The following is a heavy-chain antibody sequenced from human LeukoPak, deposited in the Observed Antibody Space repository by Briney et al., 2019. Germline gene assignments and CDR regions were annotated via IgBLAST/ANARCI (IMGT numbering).Heavy chain of an antibody. CDR1: GGSIRSSYYY. Sequence: SETLSLTCTVSGGSIRSSYYYWGWIRQPPGKGLEWIGSIYYSGSTYYNPSLKSRVTISVDTSKNQFSLKLRPVTAADTAVYYCATVPPHGDTDYWGQGTLVTVSS. CDR3: ATVPPHGDTDY. V-gene: IGHV4-39*01. D-gene: IGHD1-14*01. J-gene: IGHJ4*02. CDR2: IYYSGST.